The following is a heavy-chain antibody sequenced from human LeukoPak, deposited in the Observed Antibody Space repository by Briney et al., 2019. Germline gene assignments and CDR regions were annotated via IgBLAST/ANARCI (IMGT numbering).Heavy chain of an antibody. D-gene: IGHD5-24*01. CDR2: IYYSGST. J-gene: IGHJ4*02. Sequence: TSETLSLTCSVSGDSISSGTYYWGWIRQPPGKGLEWIGSIYYSGSTSYSPSLKSRVTISVDTSKNQFSLKLNSVTAADTAVYYCARDRRRDGYSFDYWGQGTLVTVSS. CDR1: GDSISSGTYY. V-gene: IGHV4-39*07. CDR3: ARDRRRDGYSFDY.